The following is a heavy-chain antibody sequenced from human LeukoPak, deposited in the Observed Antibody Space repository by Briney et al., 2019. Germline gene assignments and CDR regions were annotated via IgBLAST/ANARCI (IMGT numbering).Heavy chain of an antibody. V-gene: IGHV3-48*03. CDR1: GFTFSSYE. CDR2: ISSSGSTI. CDR3: ARDSMGRHDYGDSEPYYYYYGMDV. D-gene: IGHD4-17*01. Sequence: GGSLRLSCAASGFTFSSYEMNWVRQAPGKGLERVSYISSSGSTIYYADSVKGRFTISRDNAKNSLYLQMNSLRAEDTAVYYCARDSMGRHDYGDSEPYYYYYGMDVWGQGTTVTVSS. J-gene: IGHJ6*02.